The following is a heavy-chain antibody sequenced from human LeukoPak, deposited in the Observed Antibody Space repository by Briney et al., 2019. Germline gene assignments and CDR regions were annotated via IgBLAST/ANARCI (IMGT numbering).Heavy chain of an antibody. CDR2: ISSSSSYI. J-gene: IGHJ2*01. V-gene: IGHV3-21*01. CDR3: ARDRGYSNSLGYFDP. CDR1: GFTFGSYS. Sequence: GGSLSLSCAASGFTFGSYSRNWVRQAPGKGLNWASPISSSSSYIYYADSVKGRFTISRDNAKNSLYLQMNSLRAEDTAVYYCARDRGYSNSLGYFDPWGRGTLVTVSS. D-gene: IGHD4-11*01.